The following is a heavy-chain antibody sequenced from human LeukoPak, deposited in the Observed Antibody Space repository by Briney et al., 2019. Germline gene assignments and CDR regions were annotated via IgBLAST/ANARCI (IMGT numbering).Heavy chain of an antibody. Sequence: ASVKVSCKASGYTFTSYYMHWVRQAPGQGLEWMGVIKPNGGGTSYAQRFQGRVTMTRDTSTSTVYMELSSLTSEDTAMYYCARDPSGSWQWFDYWGQGSLVTVSS. CDR1: GYTFTSYY. J-gene: IGHJ4*02. V-gene: IGHV1-46*01. CDR3: ARDPSGSWQWFDY. CDR2: IKPNGGGT. D-gene: IGHD6-13*01.